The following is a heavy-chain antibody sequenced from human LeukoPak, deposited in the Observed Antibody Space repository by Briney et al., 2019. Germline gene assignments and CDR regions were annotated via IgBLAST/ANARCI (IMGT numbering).Heavy chain of an antibody. V-gene: IGHV3-7*01. CDR2: MKLDGSET. Sequence: PGGSLRLSWALSGFKFSSYWMSWVCQAPGKGREWVANMKLDGSETTYVDSVKGRFPISRDSSKNSLYLQMDRLRVDDTAVYYCARDPRQSHLVDTTGDYWGQGTLVTGSS. D-gene: IGHD2-15*01. CDR3: ARDPRQSHLVDTTGDY. CDR1: GFKFSSYW. J-gene: IGHJ4*02.